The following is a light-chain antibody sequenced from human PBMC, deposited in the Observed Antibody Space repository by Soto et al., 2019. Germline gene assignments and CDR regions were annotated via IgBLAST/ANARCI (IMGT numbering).Light chain of an antibody. Sequence: QAVVTQPPSASGTPGQRVTISCSGSNSNIGSNTVNWYQQLPGTAPKLLISSNNQRPSGVPDRFSGSKSGTSASLAISGLQSEDEADYYCASWDDSLNGWVFGGGTKVTVL. CDR3: ASWDDSLNGWV. CDR2: SNN. J-gene: IGLJ3*02. V-gene: IGLV1-44*01. CDR1: NSNIGSNT.